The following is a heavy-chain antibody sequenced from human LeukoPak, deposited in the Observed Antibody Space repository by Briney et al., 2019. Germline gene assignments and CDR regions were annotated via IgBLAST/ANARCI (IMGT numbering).Heavy chain of an antibody. J-gene: IGHJ6*03. Sequence: GASVKVSCKASGYTFTSYYIHWVRQAPGQGLEWMGIIYPGGGSTSYAQKFQGRVTMTRDTSISTAYMELSRPRSDDTAVYYCARTSPYGDYLRGVYYYYYMDVWGKGTTVTVSS. CDR3: ARTSPYGDYLRGVYYYYYMDV. V-gene: IGHV1-46*01. D-gene: IGHD4-17*01. CDR1: GYTFTSYY. CDR2: IYPGGGST.